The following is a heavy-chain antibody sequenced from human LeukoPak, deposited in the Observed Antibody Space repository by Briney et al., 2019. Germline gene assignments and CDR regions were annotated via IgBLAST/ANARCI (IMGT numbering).Heavy chain of an antibody. D-gene: IGHD3-10*01. V-gene: IGHV1-8*01. J-gene: IGHJ5*02. CDR3: ARKMVRGVVRFDP. Sequence: GASVKVSCKASGYTFTSYDINWVRQATGQGLEWMGWMNPNSGNTGYAQEFQGRVTMTRNTSISTAYMELSSLRSEDTAVYYCARKMVRGVVRFDPWGQGTLVTVSS. CDR2: MNPNSGNT. CDR1: GYTFTSYD.